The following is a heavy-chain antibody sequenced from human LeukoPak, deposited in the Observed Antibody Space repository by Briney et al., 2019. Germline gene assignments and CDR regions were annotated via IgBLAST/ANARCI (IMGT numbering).Heavy chain of an antibody. Sequence: PGGSLRLSCVASGFTFDDYAMHWVRQAPGKGLEWVSGISWNSDSIGYADSVKGRFTISRDNAKNSLYLQMNSLRAEDTALYYCAKGSEVSWLGNLDYWGQGTLVTVSS. J-gene: IGHJ4*02. CDR2: ISWNSDSI. D-gene: IGHD6-19*01. V-gene: IGHV3-9*01. CDR1: GFTFDDYA. CDR3: AKGSEVSWLGNLDY.